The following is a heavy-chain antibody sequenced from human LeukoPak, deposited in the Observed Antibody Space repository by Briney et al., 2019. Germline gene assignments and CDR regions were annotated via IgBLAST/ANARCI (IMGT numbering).Heavy chain of an antibody. Sequence: PSETLSLTCTVSGNSISSGDNYWSWIRQPAGKGLEWIGRIYTSGSTNYNPSLKSRVTISVDTSKNQFSLKLSSVTAADTAVYYCARYSSSSAGLFDYWGQGTLVTVSS. V-gene: IGHV4-61*02. J-gene: IGHJ4*02. CDR3: ARYSSSSAGLFDY. CDR1: GNSISSGDNY. D-gene: IGHD6-6*01. CDR2: IYTSGST.